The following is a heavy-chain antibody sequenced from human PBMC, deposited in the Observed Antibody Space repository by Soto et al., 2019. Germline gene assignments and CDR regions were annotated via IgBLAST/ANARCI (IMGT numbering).Heavy chain of an antibody. V-gene: IGHV3-23*01. CDR2: ISGSGGST. CDR3: ASIAARTDGGYLDY. Sequence: PGGSLRLSCAATGFTFSSYAMSWVRQAPGKGLEWVSAISGSGGSTYYADSVKGRFTISRDNSKNTLYLQMNSLRAEDTAVYYCASIAARTDGGYLDYWGQGTLVTVSS. J-gene: IGHJ4*02. D-gene: IGHD6-6*01. CDR1: GFTFSSYA.